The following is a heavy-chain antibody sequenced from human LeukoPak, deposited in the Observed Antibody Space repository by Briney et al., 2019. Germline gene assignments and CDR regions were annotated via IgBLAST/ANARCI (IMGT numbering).Heavy chain of an antibody. J-gene: IGHJ6*03. D-gene: IGHD6-6*01. CDR1: GGSFSGYY. V-gene: IGHV4-34*01. Sequence: SETLSLTCAVYGGSFSGYYWSWIRQPPGKGLEWIGEINHSGSTNYNPSLKSRVTISVDTSKNQFSLKLSSVTAADTAVYYCARAGIAARQAYYYYMDVWGKGTTVTVSS. CDR3: ARAGIAARQAYYYYMDV. CDR2: INHSGST.